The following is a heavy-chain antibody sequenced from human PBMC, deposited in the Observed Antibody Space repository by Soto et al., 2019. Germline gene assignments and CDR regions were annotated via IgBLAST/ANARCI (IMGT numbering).Heavy chain of an antibody. CDR3: ARELYGLDV. CDR1: GFSFSDYD. Sequence: QVQLVESGGGLVKPGGSLRLSCAATGFSFSDYDMTWIRQAPGQGLEWLSYISRTDSSKYYAGSVKGRFTISVDSAKRSVDLQRNSRRADDTSVYYCARELYGLDVWGQGTTVIVSS. CDR2: ISRTDSSK. V-gene: IGHV3-11*01. J-gene: IGHJ6*02.